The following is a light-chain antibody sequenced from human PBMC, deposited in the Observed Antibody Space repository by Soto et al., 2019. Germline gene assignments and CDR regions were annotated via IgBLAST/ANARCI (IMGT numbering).Light chain of an antibody. CDR1: QSVSSY. J-gene: IGKJ5*01. V-gene: IGKV3-11*01. Sequence: EIVLTQSPATLSLSPGERATLSCRASQSVSSYLAWYQQKPGQAPRLLIYDASNSATGIPARFSGSGSGTDFTLTISRLEPEDFAVYYCQQRSNWPPVTFGQGTRLEIK. CDR2: DAS. CDR3: QQRSNWPPVT.